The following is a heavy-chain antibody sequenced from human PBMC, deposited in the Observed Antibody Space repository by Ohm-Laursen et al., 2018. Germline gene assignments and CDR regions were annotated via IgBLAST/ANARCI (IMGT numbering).Heavy chain of an antibody. CDR2: IRQDGSEK. CDR3: ARRQGMATIVDY. V-gene: IGHV3-7*01. D-gene: IGHD5-24*01. J-gene: IGHJ4*02. Sequence: SLRLSCAASGFTFSNYWMTWVRQPPGKGLEWVANIRQDGSEKYYVDSVKGRFTNSRDNAKNSLYLQMNSLRGEDTALYYCARRQGMATIVDYWGQGTLVTVSS. CDR1: GFTFSNYW.